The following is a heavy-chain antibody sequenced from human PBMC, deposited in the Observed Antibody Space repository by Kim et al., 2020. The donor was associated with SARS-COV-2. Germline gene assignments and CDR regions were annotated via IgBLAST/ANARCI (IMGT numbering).Heavy chain of an antibody. CDR2: ISGSGVNT. CDR3: ARAHCGGGNCYRPPDY. J-gene: IGHJ4*01. CDR1: GFTLSNYA. D-gene: IGHD2-15*01. V-gene: IGHV3-23*01. Sequence: GGSLTLSCAASGFTLSNYAMSWVRQAPGKGLQWVSAISGSGVNTYYADSVKVRFTISRDNSKNTLYLQMNSLRAEDTALYYCARAHCGGGNCYRPPDYWG.